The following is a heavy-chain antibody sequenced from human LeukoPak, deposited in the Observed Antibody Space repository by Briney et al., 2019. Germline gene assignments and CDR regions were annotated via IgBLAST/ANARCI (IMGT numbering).Heavy chain of an antibody. Sequence: GGSLRLSCAASGFTFSSHTMNWVRLAPGKGLEWVSYISNTGMTTHYADSVKGRFTISRDNAKNSLYLQMNSLRAEDTAVYYCARDLSWDGNVYFDDWGQGTLVTVSS. CDR1: GFTFSSHT. V-gene: IGHV3-48*04. J-gene: IGHJ4*02. CDR3: ARDLSWDGNVYFDD. CDR2: ISNTGMTT. D-gene: IGHD5-24*01.